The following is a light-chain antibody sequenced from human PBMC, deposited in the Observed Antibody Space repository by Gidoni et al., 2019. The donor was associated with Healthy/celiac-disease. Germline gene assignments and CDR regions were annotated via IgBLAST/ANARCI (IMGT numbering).Light chain of an antibody. CDR1: QSVSSSY. Sequence: EIVLTQSPGTLSLSPGERATLSCRASQSVSSSYLAWYQQKPGQAPRLLVYGTSSRATGIPARFSGSGSGTDFTLTISRLEPEDFAVYYCQQYGSSRTFGQETKVEIK. CDR3: QQYGSSRT. V-gene: IGKV3-20*01. J-gene: IGKJ1*01. CDR2: GTS.